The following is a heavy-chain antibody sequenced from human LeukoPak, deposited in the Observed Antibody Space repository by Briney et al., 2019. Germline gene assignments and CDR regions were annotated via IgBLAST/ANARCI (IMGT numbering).Heavy chain of an antibody. D-gene: IGHD2-8*02. CDR3: AGWVRHWSTRYYYDYFGMDV. J-gene: IGHJ6*02. CDR2: INHSGST. Sequence: SGTLSLTCAVSGGSFSGYYWSWIRQPPGKGLEWIGEINHSGSTNYNPSHKSRVTISVAISKNQLYLKLSSVTAADPAVYYGAGWVRHWSTRYYYDYFGMDVWGQGTTVTVSS. V-gene: IGHV4-34*01. CDR1: GGSFSGYY.